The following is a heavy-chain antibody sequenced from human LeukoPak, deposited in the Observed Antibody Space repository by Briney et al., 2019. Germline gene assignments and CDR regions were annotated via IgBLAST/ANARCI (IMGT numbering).Heavy chain of an antibody. Sequence: GGSLRLSCAASGFTFSNDAMTWDRQAPGKGLEWVSSISDNVGHTYYADSVKGRFTISRDNSKNTLYLQMNSLRAEDTAVYYCAKDMAYYDSSGYRSPSGFDPWGQGTLVTVSS. V-gene: IGHV3-23*01. D-gene: IGHD3-22*01. CDR2: ISDNVGHT. CDR3: AKDMAYYDSSGYRSPSGFDP. CDR1: GFTFSNDA. J-gene: IGHJ5*02.